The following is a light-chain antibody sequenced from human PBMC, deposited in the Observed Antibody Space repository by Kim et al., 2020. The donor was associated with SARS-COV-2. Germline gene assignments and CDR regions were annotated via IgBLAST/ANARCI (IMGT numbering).Light chain of an antibody. CDR1: NIGSKS. Sequence: APGKTDRITCGGNNIGSKSVHWYQQQQGQAPVLVIYYDSDRTSGIPERFSGSNSGNTATLTISRVEAGDEADYYCQVWDSSSDHRVFGGGTQLTVL. V-gene: IGLV3-21*04. J-gene: IGLJ3*02. CDR2: YDS. CDR3: QVWDSSSDHRV.